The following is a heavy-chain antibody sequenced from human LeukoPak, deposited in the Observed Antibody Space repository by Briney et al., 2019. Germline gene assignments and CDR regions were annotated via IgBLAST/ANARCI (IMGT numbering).Heavy chain of an antibody. CDR2: IKQDGSEK. CDR1: GFTFSSYW. Sequence: PGGSLRLSCAASGFTFSSYWMSWVRQAPGKGLEWVANIKQDGSEKYYVDSVKARFTISRDNAKNSLYLQMNSLRAEDTAVYYCARCYYDILTGYSAFDYWGEGTLVTVSS. D-gene: IGHD3-9*01. V-gene: IGHV3-7*03. J-gene: IGHJ4*02. CDR3: ARCYYDILTGYSAFDY.